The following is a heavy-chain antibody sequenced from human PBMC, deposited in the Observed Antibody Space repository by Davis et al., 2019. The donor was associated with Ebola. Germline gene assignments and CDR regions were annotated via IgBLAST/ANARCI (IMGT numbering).Heavy chain of an antibody. J-gene: IGHJ3*02. CDR3: ARDPRIVGATDAFDI. CDR1: GFTFSSYA. V-gene: IGHV3-30-3*01. Sequence: GGSLRLSCAASGFTFSSYAMHWVRQAPGQGLEWVAVISYDGSNKYYADSVKGRFTISRDNSKNTLYLQMNSLRAEDTAVYYCARDPRIVGATDAFDIWGQGTMVTVSS. D-gene: IGHD1-26*01. CDR2: ISYDGSNK.